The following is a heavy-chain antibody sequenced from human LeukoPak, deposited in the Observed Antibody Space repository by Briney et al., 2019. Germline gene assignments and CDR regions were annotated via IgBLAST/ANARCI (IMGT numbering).Heavy chain of an antibody. Sequence: PSETLSLTCTVSGGSINSGRYYWTWIRQPAGKGLEWIGRVYTSGSTNYKPTLKCRLTISVDASKNQFSLKLGSVTAADTAVYYCARVQRVMITMIGLRPRFMDVWGKGTTVTVSS. V-gene: IGHV4-61*02. J-gene: IGHJ6*03. CDR2: VYTSGST. CDR1: GGSINSGRYY. CDR3: ARVQRVMITMIGLRPRFMDV. D-gene: IGHD3-22*01.